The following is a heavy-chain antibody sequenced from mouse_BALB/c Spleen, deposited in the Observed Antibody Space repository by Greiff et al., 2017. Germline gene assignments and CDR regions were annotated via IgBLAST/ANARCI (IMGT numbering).Heavy chain of an antibody. Sequence: EVNVVESGGGLVQPGGSLRLSCATSGFTFTDYYMSWVRQPPGKALEWLGFIRNKANGYTTEYSASVKGRFTISRDNSQSILYLQMNTLRAEDSATYYCARDISTAGPLDYWGQGTTLTVSS. D-gene: IGHD1-2*01. V-gene: IGHV7-3*02. J-gene: IGHJ2*01. CDR2: IRNKANGYTT. CDR3: ARDISTAGPLDY. CDR1: GFTFTDYY.